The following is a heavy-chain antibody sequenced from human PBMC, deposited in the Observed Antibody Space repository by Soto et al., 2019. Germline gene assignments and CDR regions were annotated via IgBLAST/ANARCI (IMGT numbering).Heavy chain of an antibody. CDR2: IKPDGSEK. J-gene: IGHJ4*02. CDR3: ARAEDYDFWSGPPKYFAN. V-gene: IGHV3-7*03. CDR1: GFTFRSYW. D-gene: IGHD3-3*01. Sequence: VGSLRLSCAASGFTFRSYWMTWVRQSPGKGPEWVANIKPDGSEKQYVDSVKGRFTVSRDNAKKSLDLQMNSLRVEDTAVYYCARAEDYDFWSGPPKYFANGGQGTQVTVSS.